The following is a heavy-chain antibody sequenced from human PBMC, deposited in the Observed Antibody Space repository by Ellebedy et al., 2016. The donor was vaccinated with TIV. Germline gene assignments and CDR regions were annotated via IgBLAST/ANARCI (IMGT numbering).Heavy chain of an antibody. J-gene: IGHJ3*02. CDR2: IYYSGST. CDR1: GGSFSSYY. D-gene: IGHD3-22*01. Sequence: SETLSLTXAVYGGSFSSYYWSWIRQPPGKGLEWIGYIYYSGSTNYNPSLKSRVTISVDTSKNQFSLKLSSVTAADTAVYYCARVGGYYDSSGYPDAFDIWGQGTMVTVSS. CDR3: ARVGGYYDSSGYPDAFDI. V-gene: IGHV4-59*01.